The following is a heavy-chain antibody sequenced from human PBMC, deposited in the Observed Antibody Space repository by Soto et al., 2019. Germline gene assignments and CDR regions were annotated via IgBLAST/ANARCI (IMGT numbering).Heavy chain of an antibody. V-gene: IGHV1-69*13. D-gene: IGHD1-26*01. J-gene: IGHJ6*02. Sequence: RASVKVSCKASGGTLNIYAISSVGQAPGQGLEWMGGIIPVFGTPNYAETFQGRVTITADEGTSTVYMELSGLRSEDTDVYYCARDACSSSTCYSGTYRGMDVRCPATSVTLSS. CDR2: IIPVFGTP. CDR1: GGTLNIYA. CDR3: ARDACSSSTCYSGTYRGMDV.